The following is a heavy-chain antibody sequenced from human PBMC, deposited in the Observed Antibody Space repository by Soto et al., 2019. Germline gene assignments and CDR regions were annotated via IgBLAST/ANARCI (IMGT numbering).Heavy chain of an antibody. CDR2: LNTDGSST. V-gene: IGHV3-74*01. Sequence: EVQLVESGGDLVQPGGSLRLSCAASGFTFTGYGVYWVRQAPGKGLVWVSRLNTDGSSTTYADSVKGRFTISRDNAKNTVYLQMNSLRAEDTAVYYCVRGLLSRGAAPEVWGKGTTVTVSS. J-gene: IGHJ6*04. CDR1: GFTFTGYG. D-gene: IGHD3-16*02. CDR3: VRGLLSRGAAPEV.